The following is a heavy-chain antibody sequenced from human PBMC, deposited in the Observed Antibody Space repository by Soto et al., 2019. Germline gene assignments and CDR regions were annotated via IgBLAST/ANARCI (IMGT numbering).Heavy chain of an antibody. D-gene: IGHD5-12*01. CDR1: GGTFSSYA. J-gene: IGHJ6*02. V-gene: IGHV1-69*13. CDR2: IIPIFGTA. CDR3: ARWDIVPGYNYYYYGMDV. Sequence: SLKVSCKASGGTFSSYAISWVRQAPGQGLEWMGGIIPIFGTANYAQKFQGRVTITADESTSTAYMELSSLRSEDTAVYYCARWDIVPGYNYYYYGMDVWGQGTTVTVSS.